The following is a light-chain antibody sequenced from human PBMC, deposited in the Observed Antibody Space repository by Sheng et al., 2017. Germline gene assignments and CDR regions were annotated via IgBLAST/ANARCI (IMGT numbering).Light chain of an antibody. J-gene: IGKJ2*01. V-gene: IGKV1-9*01. CDR2: AAS. CDR3: LRLDSHPYT. Sequence: DIQLTQSPSFLSASVGDRVTITCRASQGINNYLAWYQQKPGKAPNLLIYAASTLQSGVPSRFSGSGSGTEFTLTISSLQPEDFATYYCLRLDSHPYTFGQGTRLDIK. CDR1: QGINNY.